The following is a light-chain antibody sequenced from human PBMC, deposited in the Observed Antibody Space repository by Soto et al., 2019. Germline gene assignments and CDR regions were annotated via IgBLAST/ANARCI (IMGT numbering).Light chain of an antibody. Sequence: AIPMTQSPSSFSASVGDRVTITCRASQGIDTYLAWYQQKPGKAPRLLMYATSVLESGVPSRFSGSGSWTDYTLTISYLQSEDFATYYCQQYYAHPPTFGQGTKLDMK. CDR1: QGIDTY. CDR2: ATS. J-gene: IGKJ2*01. CDR3: QQYYAHPPT. V-gene: IGKV1-8*01.